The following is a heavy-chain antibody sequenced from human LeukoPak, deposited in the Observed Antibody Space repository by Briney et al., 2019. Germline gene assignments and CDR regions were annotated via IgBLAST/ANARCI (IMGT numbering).Heavy chain of an antibody. CDR2: INHSGST. V-gene: IGHV4-34*01. CDR1: GGSFSGYY. D-gene: IGHD6-13*01. CDR3: ARGIAAAGHPSGYNWFDP. Sequence: NASETLSLTCAVYGGSFSGYYWSWIRQPPGKGLDGIGEINHSGSTNYNPSLKSRVTISVDTSNDQFSLKLSSVTAADPAVYYCARGIAAAGHPSGYNWFDPWGQGTLVTVSS. J-gene: IGHJ5*02.